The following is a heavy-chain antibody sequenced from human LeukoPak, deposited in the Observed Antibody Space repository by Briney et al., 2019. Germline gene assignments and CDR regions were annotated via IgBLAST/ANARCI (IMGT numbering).Heavy chain of an antibody. J-gene: IGHJ5*02. V-gene: IGHV4-59*12. Sequence: PSETLSLTCTVSGGSISSYYWSWIRQPPGKGLEWIGYIYYSGSTNYNPSLKSRVTISVDTSKNQFSLKLSSVTAADTAVYYCARGQGYCSSTSCYAGWFDPWGQGTLVTVSS. CDR3: ARGQGYCSSTSCYAGWFDP. D-gene: IGHD2-2*01. CDR1: GGSISSYY. CDR2: IYYSGST.